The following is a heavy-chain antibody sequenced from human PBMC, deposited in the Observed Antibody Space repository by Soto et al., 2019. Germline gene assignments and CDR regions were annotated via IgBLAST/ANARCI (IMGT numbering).Heavy chain of an antibody. CDR2: ISYDGSNK. Sequence: GGSLRLSCAASGFTFSSYAMHWVRQAPGKGLEWVAVISYDGSNKYYADSVKGRFTISRDNSKNTLYLQMNSLRAEDTAVYYCARGAAAVIYYFDYWGQGTLVTVSS. J-gene: IGHJ4*02. CDR1: GFTFSSYA. CDR3: ARGAAAVIYYFDY. D-gene: IGHD6-25*01. V-gene: IGHV3-30-3*01.